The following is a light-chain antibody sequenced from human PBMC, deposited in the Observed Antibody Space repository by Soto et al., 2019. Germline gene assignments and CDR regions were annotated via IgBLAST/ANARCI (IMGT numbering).Light chain of an antibody. CDR2: GAS. V-gene: IGKV3-15*01. CDR3: QQYNNWPFIT. CDR1: QSVRGN. Sequence: EIVMTQSPATLSVSPGARATLSCRASQSVRGNLAWYQQNPGQSPRLLIYGASSRATGIPVRFSGSGSGTEFTLTISSLQSEDFAVYYCQQYNNWPFITFGQGTRLEI. J-gene: IGKJ5*01.